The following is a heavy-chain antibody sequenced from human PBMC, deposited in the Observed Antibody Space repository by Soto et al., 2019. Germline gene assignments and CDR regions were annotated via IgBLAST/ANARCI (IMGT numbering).Heavy chain of an antibody. CDR2: ISAYNGNT. D-gene: IGHD3-3*01. J-gene: IGHJ5*02. Sequence: ASVKVSCKASGYTFTSYGISWVRQAPGQGLEWMGWISAYNGNTNYAQKLQGRVTMTTDTSTSTAYMELRSLRSDDTAVYYCARVKVRITIFGVVIVNWFDPWGQGTLVTVSS. CDR1: GYTFTSYG. V-gene: IGHV1-18*04. CDR3: ARVKVRITIFGVVIVNWFDP.